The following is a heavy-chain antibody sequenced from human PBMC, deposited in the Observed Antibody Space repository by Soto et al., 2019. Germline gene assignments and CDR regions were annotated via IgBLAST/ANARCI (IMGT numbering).Heavy chain of an antibody. CDR2: SRNKNKNYST. Sequence: GGSLRLSCTVSGFIFSDHHIDWVRQAPGKGLEWVARSRNKNKNYSTEYAASVRGRFTISRDDSQRSLYLQMNSLKVGDTAVYYCAQVTGTPHLGSLGMGVWGPGTTVTVSS. J-gene: IGHJ6*02. D-gene: IGHD3-16*01. CDR1: GFIFSDHH. V-gene: IGHV3-72*01. CDR3: AQVTGTPHLGSLGMGV.